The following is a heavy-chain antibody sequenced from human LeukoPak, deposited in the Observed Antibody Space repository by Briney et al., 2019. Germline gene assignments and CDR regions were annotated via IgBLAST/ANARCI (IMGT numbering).Heavy chain of an antibody. V-gene: IGHV4-39*07. D-gene: IGHD3-22*01. Sequence: SETLSLTCTVSGGSISSGNYYWGWIRQAPGKGLEWIGNIYHSGSTNYNPSLKSRVTMSVDTSKNQFSLKLSSVTAADTAVYYCARGAYGSTQPFDYWGQGTLVTVSS. CDR1: GGSISSGNYY. CDR2: IYHSGST. J-gene: IGHJ4*02. CDR3: ARGAYGSTQPFDY.